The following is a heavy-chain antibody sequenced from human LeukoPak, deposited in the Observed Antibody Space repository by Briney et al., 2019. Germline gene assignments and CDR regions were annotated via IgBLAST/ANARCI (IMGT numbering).Heavy chain of an antibody. D-gene: IGHD6-13*01. Sequence: ASVKVSCKASGYTFTSYGISWVRQVPGQGLEWMGWISTYNGNTNYAQNLQGRVTMTTDTSTSTAYMELRSLRSDDTAVYYCARAGSSWYSLLDNWGQGTLVTVSS. CDR3: ARAGSSWYSLLDN. CDR2: ISTYNGNT. V-gene: IGHV1-18*01. J-gene: IGHJ4*02. CDR1: GYTFTSYG.